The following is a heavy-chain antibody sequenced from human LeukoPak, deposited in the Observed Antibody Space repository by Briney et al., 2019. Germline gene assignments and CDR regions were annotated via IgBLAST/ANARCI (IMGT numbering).Heavy chain of an antibody. CDR2: IRYDGSNK. Sequence: PGGSLRLSCAASGFTFSSDAMSWVRQAPGKGLEWVAFIRYDGSNKYYADSVKGRFTISRDNSKNTLYLQMNSLRAEDTAVYYCANWVTADWGQGTLVTVSS. J-gene: IGHJ4*02. CDR1: GFTFSSDA. V-gene: IGHV3-30*02. CDR3: ANWVTAD. D-gene: IGHD2-21*02.